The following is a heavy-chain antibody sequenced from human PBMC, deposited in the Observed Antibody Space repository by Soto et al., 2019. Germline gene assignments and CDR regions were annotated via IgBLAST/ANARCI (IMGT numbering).Heavy chain of an antibody. J-gene: IGHJ4*02. CDR2: ISSGSSDT. CDR1: GFTFSRVS. CDR3: ARVAY. Sequence: LRLSCEASGFTFSRVSMHWVRQVPGKGLEWVASISSGSSDTWYADSVKGRFIISRDNAQNSLFLQMNTLRPEDTAMYYCARVAYWGPGTQVTVSS. V-gene: IGHV3-21*01.